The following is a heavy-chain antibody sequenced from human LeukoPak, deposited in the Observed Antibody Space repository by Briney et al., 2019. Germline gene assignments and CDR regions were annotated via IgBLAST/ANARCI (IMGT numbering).Heavy chain of an antibody. D-gene: IGHD1-26*01. J-gene: IGHJ4*02. CDR1: GFTFSNFG. V-gene: IGHV3-30*03. Sequence: GKSLRLSCVASGFTFSNFGVHWVRQAPGKGLEWVAVISYNGHYEYYGESVKGRFTISRDNSKNTVSLQMDNLRIEDTAVYYCVRGGSPPTSTWSLDEWGQGTLVSVSS. CDR3: VRGGSPPTSTWSLDE. CDR2: ISYNGHYE.